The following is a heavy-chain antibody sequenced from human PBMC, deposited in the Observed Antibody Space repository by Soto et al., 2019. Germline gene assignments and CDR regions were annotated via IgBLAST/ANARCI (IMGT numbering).Heavy chain of an antibody. V-gene: IGHV4-31*03. CDR3: ARESYYYDSSGYYHYFDY. D-gene: IGHD3-22*01. J-gene: IGHJ4*02. CDR2: IYYSGST. Sequence: SETRSLTCTVSAGSISSGGYYWSWIRQHPGKGLEWFGYIYYSGSTYYSPSLKSRVTISVDTSKNQFSLKLSSVTAADTAVYYCARESYYYDSSGYYHYFDYWGQGTLVTVSS. CDR1: AGSISSGGYY.